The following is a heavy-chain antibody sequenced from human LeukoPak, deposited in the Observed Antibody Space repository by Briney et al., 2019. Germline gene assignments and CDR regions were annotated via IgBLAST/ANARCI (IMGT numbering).Heavy chain of an antibody. D-gene: IGHD6-13*01. Sequence: ASVKVSCKASGYTFTSYAISWVRQAPGQGLEWMGGIIPIFGTANYAQKFQGRVTITTDESTSTAYMELSSLRSEDTAVYYCARAAAGTGNWFDPWGQGTLVTVSS. CDR2: IIPIFGTA. CDR1: GYTFTSYA. CDR3: ARAAAGTGNWFDP. V-gene: IGHV1-69*05. J-gene: IGHJ5*02.